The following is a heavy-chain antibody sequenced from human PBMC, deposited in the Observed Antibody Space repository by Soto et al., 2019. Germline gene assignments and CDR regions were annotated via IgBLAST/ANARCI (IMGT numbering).Heavy chain of an antibody. V-gene: IGHV3-7*01. CDR3: ARGPAYYDILTGYLTSLFDY. J-gene: IGHJ4*02. CDR1: GFTFSSYW. Sequence: GGSLRLSCAASGFTFSSYWMSWVRQAPGKGLEWVANIKQDGSEKYYVDSVKGRFTISRDNAKNSLYLQMNSLRAEDTAVYYCARGPAYYDILTGYLTSLFDYWGQGTLVTVSS. CDR2: IKQDGSEK. D-gene: IGHD3-9*01.